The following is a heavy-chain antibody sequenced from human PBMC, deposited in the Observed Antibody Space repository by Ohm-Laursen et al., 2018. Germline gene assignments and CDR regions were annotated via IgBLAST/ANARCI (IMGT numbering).Heavy chain of an antibody. D-gene: IGHD3-22*01. CDR3: ARQRVYYDSSGYDY. J-gene: IGHJ4*02. CDR1: GGSITSYY. Sequence: SETLSLTCTTSGGSITSYYWSWIRQPPGKGLEWIGEINHSGSTNYNPSLKSRVTISVDTSKNQFSLKLTSVTAADTAVYYCARQRVYYDSSGYDYWGQGTLVTVSS. CDR2: INHSGST. V-gene: IGHV4-34*01.